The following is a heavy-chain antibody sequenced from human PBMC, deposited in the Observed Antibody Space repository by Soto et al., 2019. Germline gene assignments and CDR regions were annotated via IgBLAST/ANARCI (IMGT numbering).Heavy chain of an antibody. V-gene: IGHV1-18*01. J-gene: IGHJ4*02. CDR3: ARVVSLSLGRPDSGYPTDY. CDR1: GYTFTSYG. D-gene: IGHD5-12*01. Sequence: QVQLVQSGAEVKKPGASVKVSCKASGYTFTSYGISWVRQAPGQGLEWMGWISAYNGNTNYAQKLQGRVTMTTDTATSTAYMELRSLRSDDTAVYYCARVVSLSLGRPDSGYPTDYWGQGTLVTVSS. CDR2: ISAYNGNT.